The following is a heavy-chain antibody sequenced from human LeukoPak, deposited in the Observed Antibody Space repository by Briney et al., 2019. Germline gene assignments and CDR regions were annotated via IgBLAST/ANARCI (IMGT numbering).Heavy chain of an antibody. V-gene: IGHV6-1*01. CDR3: ARAATSTFYY. CDR2: TDYRSTWYN. CDR1: GDSVSRNSAA. D-gene: IGHD6-13*01. Sequence: NPSQTLSLTCAISGDSVSRNSAACNWIRQSPSRLLQWLARTDYRSTWYNDYGVSVKSRITINPETSKKQFSLQVNSVTPEDTAVYYCARAATSTFYYWGQGNLVTVSS. J-gene: IGHJ4*02.